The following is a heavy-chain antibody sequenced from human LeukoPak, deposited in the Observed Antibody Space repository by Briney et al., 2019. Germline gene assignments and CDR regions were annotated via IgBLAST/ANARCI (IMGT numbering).Heavy chain of an antibody. CDR2: INPNSGGT. D-gene: IGHD5-12*01. CDR3: ARDLGSGYSNFYYMDV. J-gene: IGHJ6*03. Sequence: ASVKVSCKASGYTFTGYHMHWVRQAPGQGLEWMGWINPNSGGTNYAQKFQGRVTMTRDTSISTAYMELSRLRSDDTAVYYCARDLGSGYSNFYYMDVWGKGTTVTVSS. CDR1: GYTFTGYH. V-gene: IGHV1-2*02.